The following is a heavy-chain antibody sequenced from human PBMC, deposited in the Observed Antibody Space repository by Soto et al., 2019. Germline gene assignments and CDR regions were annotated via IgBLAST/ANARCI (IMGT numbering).Heavy chain of an antibody. J-gene: IGHJ3*02. D-gene: IGHD3-3*01. V-gene: IGHV1-2*02. CDR3: ARGGGVGVAGSAAFDM. CDR2: INPATGAA. CDR1: GYPVTAYY. Sequence: QLHLVHSGAVVKKPGASVTVSCSASGYPVTAYYMHWVRQAPGRGLEWMGGINPATGAAKYTQTFQGRVTLTRGPSTGSGLNEPSGLASEDPAGFYWARGGGVGVAGSAAFDMWGQGTLVTVSS.